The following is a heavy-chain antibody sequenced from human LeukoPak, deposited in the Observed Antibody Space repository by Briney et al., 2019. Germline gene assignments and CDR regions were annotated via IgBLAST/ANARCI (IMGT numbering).Heavy chain of an antibody. CDR3: ARTRELPSFDY. J-gene: IGHJ4*02. D-gene: IGHD1-26*01. CDR1: GGSISSSSYY. V-gene: IGHV4-39*07. CDR2: IYYSGST. Sequence: SETLSLTCTVSGGSISSSSYYWGWIRQPPGKGLEWIGSIYYSGSTYYNPSLKSRVTISVDTSKNQFSLKLSSVTAADTAVYYCARTRELPSFDYWGQGTLVTVSS.